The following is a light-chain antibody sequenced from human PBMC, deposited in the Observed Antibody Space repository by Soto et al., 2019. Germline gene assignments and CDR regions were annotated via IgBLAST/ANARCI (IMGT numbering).Light chain of an antibody. J-gene: IGKJ4*01. CDR1: QVISNI. Sequence: TMSPAARSIPSGRNATVSCRARQVISNIFAWHQQKPGQVPRLLIYAASSRATGIPARFSGSGSGTDFSLTISSLESEDFAVYYCQQYDNSPFTFGGGTKVDI. V-gene: IGKV3D-15*01. CDR3: QQYDNSPFT. CDR2: AAS.